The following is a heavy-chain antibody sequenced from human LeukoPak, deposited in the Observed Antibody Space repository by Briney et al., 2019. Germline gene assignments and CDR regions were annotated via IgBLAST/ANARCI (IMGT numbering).Heavy chain of an antibody. J-gene: IGHJ4*02. CDR3: VCYYGSGSYQKYYFDY. V-gene: IGHV1-69*06. CDR2: IIPIFGTA. CDR1: GGTFSSYA. Sequence: EASVKVSCKASGGTFSSYAISWVRQAPGQGLEWMGGIIPIFGTASYAQKFQGRVTITADKSTSTAYMELSSLRSEDTAVYYCVCYYGSGSYQKYYFDYWGQGTLVTVSS. D-gene: IGHD3-10*01.